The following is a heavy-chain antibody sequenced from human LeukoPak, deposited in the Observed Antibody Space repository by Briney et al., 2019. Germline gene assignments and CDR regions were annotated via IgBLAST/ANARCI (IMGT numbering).Heavy chain of an antibody. J-gene: IGHJ4*02. Sequence: SQTLSLTFAISGDSVSSNSAAWNWIRQCPSRGLEWLGRAYYRSKWSTDYAVSVKSRITVNPDTSKNQFSLQLNSVTPEDTAVYYCARLENWAFDFWGQGTLITVSS. V-gene: IGHV6-1*01. CDR1: GDSVSSNSAA. D-gene: IGHD7-27*01. CDR2: AYYRSKWST. CDR3: ARLENWAFDF.